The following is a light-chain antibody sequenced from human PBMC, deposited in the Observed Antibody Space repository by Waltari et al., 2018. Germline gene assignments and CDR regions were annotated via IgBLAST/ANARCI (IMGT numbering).Light chain of an antibody. Sequence: EIVLTQSPGTLSLSPGERATLSCRASQSVSRTLDWYQQKPGQAPRLLIYDASSRATGIPDRFSGSGSGTDFRLTISRLEPEDFAVYYCQKYGTLPATFGQGTKVEIK. CDR2: DAS. V-gene: IGKV3-20*01. CDR1: QSVSRT. CDR3: QKYGTLPAT. J-gene: IGKJ1*01.